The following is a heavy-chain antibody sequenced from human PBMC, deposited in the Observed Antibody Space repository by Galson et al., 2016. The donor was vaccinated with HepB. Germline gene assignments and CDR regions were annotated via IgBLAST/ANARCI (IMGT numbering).Heavy chain of an antibody. Sequence: SLRLSCAASGFTFRSYPMHWVRQAPGKGLEWVNVVPHYGNNKYYADSVKGRFTVSRDNSKSTVNLQMISLRAEDTAVYYCARDRGFYSSTWDWGQGTLVTVSS. CDR2: VPHYGNNK. D-gene: IGHD2-2*01. V-gene: IGHV3-30-3*01. J-gene: IGHJ4*02. CDR3: ARDRGFYSSTWD. CDR1: GFTFRSYP.